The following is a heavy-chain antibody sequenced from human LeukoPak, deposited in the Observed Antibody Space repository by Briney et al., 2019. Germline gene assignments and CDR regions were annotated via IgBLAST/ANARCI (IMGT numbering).Heavy chain of an antibody. J-gene: IGHJ5*02. D-gene: IGHD6-13*01. CDR2: IYYSGST. Sequence: SETLSLTCTVSGGSISSYYWNWIRQPPGKGLEWIGYIYYSGSTNYNPSLKSRVTISVDTSKNQFSLKLNSVTAADTAVYYCARDNGYSSSRAFDPWGQGTLVTVSS. V-gene: IGHV4-59*01. CDR1: GGSISSYY. CDR3: ARDNGYSSSRAFDP.